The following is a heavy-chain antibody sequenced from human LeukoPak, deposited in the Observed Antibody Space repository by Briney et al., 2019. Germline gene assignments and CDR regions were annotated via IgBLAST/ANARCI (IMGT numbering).Heavy chain of an antibody. CDR1: GFTFSSYA. D-gene: IGHD3-16*01. CDR2: ISYDGSNK. Sequence: PGGSLRLSCAASGFTFSSYAMHWVRQAPGKGLEWVAVISYDGSNKYYADSVKGRFTISRDNSKNTLYLQMNSLRAEDTAVYYCARDGGSYWGQGTLVTVSS. CDR3: ARDGGSY. J-gene: IGHJ4*02. V-gene: IGHV3-30*14.